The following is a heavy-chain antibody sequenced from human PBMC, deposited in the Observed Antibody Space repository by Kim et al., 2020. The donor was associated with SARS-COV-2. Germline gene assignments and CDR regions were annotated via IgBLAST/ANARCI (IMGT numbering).Heavy chain of an antibody. Sequence: GGSLRLSCAASGFTFGDSWMQWVRQVPGKGPMWVSRINSDGTTTTYAKSVKGRYTISRDHAKNTLYLQMNSLRVEDTAVYYCARASAAKGGAFDMWGQGTKVTVS. D-gene: IGHD1-26*01. V-gene: IGHV3-74*03. J-gene: IGHJ3*02. CDR2: INSDGTTT. CDR1: GFTFGDSW. CDR3: ARASAAKGGAFDM.